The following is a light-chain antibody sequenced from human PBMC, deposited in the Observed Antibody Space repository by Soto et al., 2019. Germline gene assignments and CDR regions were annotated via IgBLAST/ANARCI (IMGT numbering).Light chain of an antibody. CDR1: SSDIGSYNY. Sequence: QSVLTQPRSVSGSPGQSITISCTGTSSDIGSYNYVARYQQFPGKTPKLIIYEVRNRPSGVSFRFSGSKSGNTASLTISGLQAEDEADYYCISYRGSDTSYVFGTGTKVTVL. CDR2: EVR. V-gene: IGLV2-14*01. J-gene: IGLJ1*01. CDR3: ISYRGSDTSYV.